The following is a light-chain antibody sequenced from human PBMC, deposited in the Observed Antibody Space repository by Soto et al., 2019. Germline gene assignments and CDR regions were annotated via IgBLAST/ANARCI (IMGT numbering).Light chain of an antibody. J-gene: IGKJ1*01. V-gene: IGKV3-15*01. CDR3: QQYDTWPRT. CDR1: QSVSSS. Sequence: IVMTQSPATLSVSPGERATLYCRASQSVSSSLAWYQQKPGQAPRLLIYGASARATGIPARFTASGSGTEFTLSISSLQSDDFGVYYCQQYDTWPRTFGQGTKVDIK. CDR2: GAS.